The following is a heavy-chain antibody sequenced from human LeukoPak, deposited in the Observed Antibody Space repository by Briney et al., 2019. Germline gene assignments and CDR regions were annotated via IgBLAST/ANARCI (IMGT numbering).Heavy chain of an antibody. CDR2: INPNSGGT. V-gene: IGHV1-2*02. D-gene: IGHD3-22*01. J-gene: IGHJ4*02. CDR1: GYTFTGYY. CDR3: AATRSSGYYYNDY. Sequence: ASVKVSCKASGYTFTGYYMHWVRQAPGQGLEWMGWINPNSGGTNYAQKFQGRVTMTRDTSISTAYMELSRLRSDDTAVYYCAATRSSGYYYNDYWGQETLVTVSS.